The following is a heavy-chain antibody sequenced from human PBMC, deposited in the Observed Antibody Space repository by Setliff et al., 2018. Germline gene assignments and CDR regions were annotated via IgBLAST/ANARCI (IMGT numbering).Heavy chain of an antibody. CDR3: AKDLGYCSGGSCYSWENWFDP. D-gene: IGHD2-15*01. CDR1: GFTFSSYA. CDR2: ISGSGGST. J-gene: IGHJ5*02. Sequence: GGSLRLSCAASGFTFSSYAMSWVRQAPGKGLEWVSAISGSGGSTYYADSVKGRFTISRDNSENTLYLQMNSLRAEDTAVYYCAKDLGYCSGGSCYSWENWFDPWGQGTLVTVSS. V-gene: IGHV3-23*01.